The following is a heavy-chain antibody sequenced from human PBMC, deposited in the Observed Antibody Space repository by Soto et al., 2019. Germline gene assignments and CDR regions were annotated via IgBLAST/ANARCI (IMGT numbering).Heavy chain of an antibody. CDR1: GGSITSHY. CDR2: IFYSVST. J-gene: IGHJ5*02. V-gene: IGHV4-59*11. Sequence: QVQLQESGPGLVKPSETLSLICSVSGGSITSHYWTWIRQPPGTGLEWIGSIFYSVSTNYNPSLQSRVTMSIDRSTNQFSLRLNFLTAADTAVYYCAREDYTPSSGFDPWGQGTLVTVSS. CDR3: AREDYTPSSGFDP. D-gene: IGHD2-2*02.